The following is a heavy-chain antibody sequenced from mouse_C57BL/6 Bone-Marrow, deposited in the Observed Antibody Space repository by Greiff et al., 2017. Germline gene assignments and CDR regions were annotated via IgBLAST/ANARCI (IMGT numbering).Heavy chain of an antibody. V-gene: IGHV10-3*01. CDR1: GFTFNTYA. Sequence: VQLQQSGGGLVQPKGSLKLSCAASGFTFNTYAMHWVRQAPGKGLEWVARIRSKSSNYATYYADSVKDRFTISREYSKSMLYLQMNNLKTEDTAMYYCVSGLRWFAYWGQGTLVTVSA. D-gene: IGHD2-2*01. CDR2: IRSKSSNYAT. J-gene: IGHJ3*01. CDR3: VSGLRWFAY.